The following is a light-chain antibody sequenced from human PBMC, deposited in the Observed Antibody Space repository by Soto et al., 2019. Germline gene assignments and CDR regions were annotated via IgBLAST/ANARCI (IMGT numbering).Light chain of an antibody. CDR1: QGISSY. CDR2: SAS. J-gene: IGKJ2*01. CDR3: QQSNDYPRT. Sequence: DIQLTQSPSFLSASVGDRVTITCRASQGISSYLAWYQQKPGKAPNLLISSASTLHSGLPSRFSGSGSGTEFTLTISSLQSEDFATYYCQQSNDYPRTFGQGTKVEIK. V-gene: IGKV1-9*01.